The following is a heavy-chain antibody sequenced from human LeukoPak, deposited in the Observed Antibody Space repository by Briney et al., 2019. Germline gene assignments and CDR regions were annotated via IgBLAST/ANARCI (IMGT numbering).Heavy chain of an antibody. CDR3: ARGSIAAAGYFDY. CDR1: GGTFSSYA. Sequence: GASVKVSCKASGGTFSSYAISWVRQAPGQGLEWMGGIIPIFGTANYAQKFQGRVTITADKSTSTAYMELSSLRPEDTAVYYCARGSIAAAGYFDYWGQGTLVTVSS. CDR2: IIPIFGTA. V-gene: IGHV1-69*06. D-gene: IGHD6-13*01. J-gene: IGHJ4*02.